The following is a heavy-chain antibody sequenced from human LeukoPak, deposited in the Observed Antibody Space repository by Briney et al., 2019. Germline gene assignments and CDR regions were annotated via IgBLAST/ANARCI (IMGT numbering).Heavy chain of an antibody. V-gene: IGHV3-48*03. Sequence: GGSLRLSCAISGFTFSYYEMNWVRQAPGKGLEWVSYISSSGSTIYYADSVKGRFTISRDNAKNSLYLHMNSLRAEDTAVYYCARDYGGSSPFDYWGQGTLVTVSS. CDR1: GFTFSYYE. J-gene: IGHJ4*02. D-gene: IGHD4-23*01. CDR3: ARDYGGSSPFDY. CDR2: ISSSGSTI.